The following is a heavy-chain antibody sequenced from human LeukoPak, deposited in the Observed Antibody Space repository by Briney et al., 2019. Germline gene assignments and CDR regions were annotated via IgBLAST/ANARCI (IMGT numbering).Heavy chain of an antibody. CDR1: GGSFSGYY. CDR2: INHSGST. D-gene: IGHD1-26*01. CDR3: ARGSGPKIY. Sequence: SETLSLTCAVYGGSFSGYYWSWIRQPPGKGLEWIGEINHSGSTNYNPSLKSRVTTSVDTSKNQFSLKLSSVTAADTAVYYCARGSGPKIYWGQGTLVTVSS. J-gene: IGHJ4*02. V-gene: IGHV4-34*01.